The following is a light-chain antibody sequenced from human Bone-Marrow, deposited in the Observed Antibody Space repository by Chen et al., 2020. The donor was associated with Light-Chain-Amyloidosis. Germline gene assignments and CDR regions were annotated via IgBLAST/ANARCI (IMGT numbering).Light chain of an antibody. CDR3: QVWDRSSDRPV. CDR1: NIGSTS. V-gene: IGLV3-21*02. Sequence: SYVLTQPSSVSVAPGQTATIACGGNNIGSTSVQWYQQTPGQAPLLVVYDDSDRPSGIPERWSGSNSGNTATLTISRGEAGDEADYYCQVWDRSSDRPVFGGGTKLTVL. CDR2: DDS. J-gene: IGLJ3*02.